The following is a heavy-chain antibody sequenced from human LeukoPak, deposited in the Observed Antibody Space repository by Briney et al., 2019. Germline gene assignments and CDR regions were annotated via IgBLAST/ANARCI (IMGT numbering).Heavy chain of an antibody. D-gene: IGHD3-22*01. Sequence: ASVKVSCKASGYTFTSYGISWVRQAPGQGLEWKGWISAYNGNTNYAQKLQGRVTMTTDTSTSTAYMELRSLRSDDTAVYYCARGGYYDSSGYYPDSFDYWGQGTLVTVSS. CDR1: GYTFTSYG. V-gene: IGHV1-18*01. CDR3: ARGGYYDSSGYYPDSFDY. J-gene: IGHJ4*02. CDR2: ISAYNGNT.